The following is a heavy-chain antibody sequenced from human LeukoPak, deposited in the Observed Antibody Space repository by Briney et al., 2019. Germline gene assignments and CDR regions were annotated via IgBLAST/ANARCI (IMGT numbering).Heavy chain of an antibody. D-gene: IGHD4-17*01. CDR2: IYHSGST. Sequence: PSETLSLTCTLSRSSISSSGYYWGWIRQPPGKGLEWIGSIYHSGSTYYNPSLKSRVTISVDTSKNQFSLKLSSVTAADTAMYFWARQGYADFSSRPFDYWGQGTLVTVSS. CDR1: RSSISSSGYY. V-gene: IGHV4-39*01. J-gene: IGHJ4*02. CDR3: ARQGYADFSSRPFDY.